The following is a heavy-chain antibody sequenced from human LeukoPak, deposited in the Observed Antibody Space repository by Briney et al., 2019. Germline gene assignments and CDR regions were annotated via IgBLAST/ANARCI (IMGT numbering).Heavy chain of an antibody. V-gene: IGHV3-30*18. CDR3: AKWPEGAMDYFDY. Sequence: GGSLRLSCAASGFTFNNYGMHWVRQAPGKGLEWVAVISYDGGNIHYPDSVKGRSTISRDNSKNTLYLEMSSLRVEDTAIYYCAKWPEGAMDYFDYWGQGTLVTVSS. D-gene: IGHD3-16*01. CDR1: GFTFNNYG. CDR2: ISYDGGNI. J-gene: IGHJ4*02.